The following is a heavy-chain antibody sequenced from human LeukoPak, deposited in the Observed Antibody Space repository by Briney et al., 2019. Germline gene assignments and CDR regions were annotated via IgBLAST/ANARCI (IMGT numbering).Heavy chain of an antibody. Sequence: PGGSLRLSCAASGFTFSSYSMNWVRQAPGKGLEWVSYISSSSSTIYYADSVKGRFTISRDNAKNSLYLQMNSLRAEDTAVYYCAKERHHGGNFNWFDPWGQGTLVTVSS. CDR3: AKERHHGGNFNWFDP. CDR2: ISSSSSTI. D-gene: IGHD4-23*01. V-gene: IGHV3-48*04. J-gene: IGHJ5*02. CDR1: GFTFSSYS.